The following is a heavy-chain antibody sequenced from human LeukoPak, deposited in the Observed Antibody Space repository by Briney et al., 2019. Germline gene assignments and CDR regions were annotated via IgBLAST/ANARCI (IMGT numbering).Heavy chain of an antibody. CDR2: INPSGGST. CDR3: ARDGGYCSTTSCYAFY. Sequence: GASVKVSCKASGYTFTSYYMHWVRQAPGQGLEWMGIINPSGGSTSYAQKFQGRVTMTRDTSTSTLYMELSSLTSEDTAVYYCARDGGYCSTTSCYAFYWGQGTPVTVSS. D-gene: IGHD2-2*01. CDR1: GYTFTSYY. V-gene: IGHV1-46*01. J-gene: IGHJ4*02.